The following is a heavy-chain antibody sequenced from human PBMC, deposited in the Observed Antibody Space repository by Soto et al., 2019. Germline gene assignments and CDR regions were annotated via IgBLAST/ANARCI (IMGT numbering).Heavy chain of an antibody. CDR1: GYTFTSYG. J-gene: IGHJ4*02. D-gene: IGHD3-22*01. CDR2: ISGYNANT. Sequence: ASVKVSCKASGYTFTSYGIIWVRQAPGQGLEWIGWISGYNANTHYAQKLQGRVSMTTHTSTSTAYMELRSLRSDDTAVYYCARGGSYYDSTGYPDYWGQGTLVTVS. V-gene: IGHV1-18*01. CDR3: ARGGSYYDSTGYPDY.